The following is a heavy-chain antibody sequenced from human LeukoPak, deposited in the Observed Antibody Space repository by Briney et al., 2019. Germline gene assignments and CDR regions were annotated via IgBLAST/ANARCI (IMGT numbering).Heavy chain of an antibody. CDR2: IYSGGDT. Sequence: GGSLRLSCAASGFTVSSDYMSWVRQAPGKGLEWVSVIYSGGDTFYADSVKGRFTISRDTSKNTLSLQMNSLRAEDTAVHYCARLPVDWGQGTLVTVSS. V-gene: IGHV3-66*01. D-gene: IGHD2-2*01. CDR3: ARLPVD. J-gene: IGHJ4*02. CDR1: GFTVSSDY.